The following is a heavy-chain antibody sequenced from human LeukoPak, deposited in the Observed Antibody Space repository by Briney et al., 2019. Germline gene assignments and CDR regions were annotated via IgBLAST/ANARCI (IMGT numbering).Heavy chain of an antibody. J-gene: IGHJ4*02. D-gene: IGHD6-13*01. CDR3: AKDRFIAAAGTAALDY. V-gene: IGHV3-30*02. Sequence: PGGSLRLSCAASGFTFSNYAMPWVRQAPGKGLEWVAFIRYDGSNKYYADSVKGRFTISGDNSKNTLYLQMNSLRAEDTAVYYCAKDRFIAAAGTAALDYWGQGTLVTVSS. CDR1: GFTFSNYA. CDR2: IRYDGSNK.